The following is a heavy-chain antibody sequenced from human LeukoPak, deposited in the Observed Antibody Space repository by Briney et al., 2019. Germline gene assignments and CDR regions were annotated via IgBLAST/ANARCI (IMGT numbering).Heavy chain of an antibody. CDR2: IYTSGST. J-gene: IGHJ4*02. Sequence: SETLSLTCTVSGGSISSGSYYWSWIRQPAGKGLEWIGRIYTSGSTNYNPSLKSRVTISVDTSKNQFSLKLSSVTAADTAVYYCASVLELGYLHFDYWGQGTLVTVSS. V-gene: IGHV4-61*02. CDR1: GGSISSGSYY. CDR3: ASVLELGYLHFDY. D-gene: IGHD3-3*02.